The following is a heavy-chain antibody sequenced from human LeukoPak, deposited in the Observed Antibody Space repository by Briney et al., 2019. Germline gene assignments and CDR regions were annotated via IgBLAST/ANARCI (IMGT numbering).Heavy chain of an antibody. CDR3: ATGTRFDY. V-gene: IGHV4-34*01. Sequence: SETLSLTCAVYGGSFSGYYWSWIRQPPGEGLEWIGEINHSGSTNYNPSLKSRVTISVDTSKNQFSLKLSSVTAADTAVYYCATGTRFDYWGQGTLVTVSS. CDR2: INHSGST. CDR1: GGSFSGYY. J-gene: IGHJ4*02. D-gene: IGHD1-26*01.